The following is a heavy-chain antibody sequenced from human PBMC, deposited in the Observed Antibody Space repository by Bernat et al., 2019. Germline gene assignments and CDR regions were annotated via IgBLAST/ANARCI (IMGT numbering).Heavy chain of an antibody. Sequence: QVQLVESGGGVVQPGRSLRLSCAASGFTFSSYAMHWVRQAPGKGLEWVAVISYDGSNKYYADSVKGRFTISRDSSKNTLYLQMNSLRAEDTAVYYCARDSSGSNRHLDYWGQGTLVTVSS. D-gene: IGHD3-22*01. J-gene: IGHJ4*02. CDR3: ARDSSGSNRHLDY. CDR1: GFTFSSYA. V-gene: IGHV3-30-3*01. CDR2: ISYDGSNK.